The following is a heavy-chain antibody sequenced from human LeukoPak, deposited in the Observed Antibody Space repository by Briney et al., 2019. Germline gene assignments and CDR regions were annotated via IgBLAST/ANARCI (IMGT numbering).Heavy chain of an antibody. CDR3: AXXLXHCXNPSCYRPLDY. V-gene: IGHV3-74*01. J-gene: IGHJ4*02. D-gene: IGHD2-2*01. CDR1: GFTFSNYW. Sequence: GGSLRLSCAASGFTFSNYWMHWVRQVPGKGLVWVSRTNKDGSSTNYADSVKGRFTISRDNAKNTLFLEMNSLSVEDTAVYYCAXXLXHCXNPSCYRPLDYWGQGTLVTVSS. CDR2: TNKDGSST.